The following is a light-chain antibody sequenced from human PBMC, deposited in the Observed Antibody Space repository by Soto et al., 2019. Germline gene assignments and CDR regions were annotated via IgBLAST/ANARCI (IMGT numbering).Light chain of an antibody. J-gene: IGKJ1*01. CDR3: QQYGSSPLT. Sequence: EIVLTQSPATLSLSPGERATLSCGASQSVISSYLAWYQQKPGLAPRLLIYDASSRATGIPDRFSGSGSGTDFTLTISRLEPEDFAVYYCQQYGSSPLTFGQGTKVEIK. V-gene: IGKV3D-20*01. CDR1: QSVISSY. CDR2: DAS.